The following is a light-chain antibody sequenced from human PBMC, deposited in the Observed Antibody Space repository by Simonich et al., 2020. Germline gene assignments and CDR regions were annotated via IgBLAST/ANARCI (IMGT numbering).Light chain of an antibody. CDR3: QTWGTGIV. CDR2: LNSDGSH. Sequence: QLVLTQSPSASASLGASVKLTCTLGSGHSRDAIAWHQQQPEKGPRYLMKLNSDGSHSKGDGIPDRSSGSSSGAERYLTISSLQSEDEADYYCQTWGTGIVFGGGTKLTVL. J-gene: IGLJ3*02. V-gene: IGLV4-69*01. CDR1: SGHSRDA.